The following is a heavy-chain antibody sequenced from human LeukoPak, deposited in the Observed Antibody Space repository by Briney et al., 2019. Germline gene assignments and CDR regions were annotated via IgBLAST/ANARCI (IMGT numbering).Heavy chain of an antibody. D-gene: IGHD3-10*01. CDR2: IYYSGST. J-gene: IGHJ4*02. CDR1: GGSISGYY. V-gene: IGHV4-59*01. Sequence: SETLSLTCTVSGGSISGYYWSWIRQPPGEGLEWIWYIYYSGSTNYNPSLKSRVTISLDTSKNQFSLKLSSVTAADTAVHYCARVLTYGSRTYYFDYWGQGTLVTVSS. CDR3: ARVLTYGSRTYYFDY.